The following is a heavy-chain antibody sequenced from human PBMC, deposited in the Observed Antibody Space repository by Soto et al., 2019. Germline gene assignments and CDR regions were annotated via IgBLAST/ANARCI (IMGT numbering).Heavy chain of an antibody. Sequence: QVHLVQSGAEVKKPGSSVKVSCKASGGTFNTFSVTWVRQAPGQGLEWMGRIIPILGMPNYSHKFQGRVTMTADKSSNTAYMELSGLTSDATAVYYCARDPEYSSGWYGMDVWGQGTTVTVS. CDR3: ARDPEYSSGWYGMDV. CDR2: IIPILGMP. CDR1: GGTFNTFS. D-gene: IGHD6-19*01. J-gene: IGHJ6*02. V-gene: IGHV1-69*08.